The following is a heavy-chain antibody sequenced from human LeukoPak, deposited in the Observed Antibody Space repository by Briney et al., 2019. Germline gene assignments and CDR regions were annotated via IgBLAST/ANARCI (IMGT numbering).Heavy chain of an antibody. Sequence: GGSLRLSCAASGFTFSNYAMHWVRQAPGKGLEWVAVISFDGTNKYYANSVQGRFTISRDNSKNTLYLQMNRLRAEDTALYYCARDMYDNGWSSFDYWGQGTLVTVSS. V-gene: IGHV3-30-3*01. J-gene: IGHJ4*02. CDR3: ARDMYDNGWSSFDY. D-gene: IGHD3-10*01. CDR2: ISFDGTNK. CDR1: GFTFSNYA.